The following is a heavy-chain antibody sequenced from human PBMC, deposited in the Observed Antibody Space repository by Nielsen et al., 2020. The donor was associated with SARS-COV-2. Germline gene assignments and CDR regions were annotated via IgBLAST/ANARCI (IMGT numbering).Heavy chain of an antibody. CDR1: GFTFSSYW. CDR3: ARDLSCSGGSCGVYYYYGMDV. D-gene: IGHD2-15*01. CDR2: INSDGSST. Sequence: GESLKISCAASGFTFSSYWMHWARQAPGKGLVWVSRINSDGSSTSYADSVKGRFTISRDNAKNTLYLQMNSLRAEDTAVYYCARDLSCSGGSCGVYYYYGMDVWGQGTTVTVSS. J-gene: IGHJ6*02. V-gene: IGHV3-74*01.